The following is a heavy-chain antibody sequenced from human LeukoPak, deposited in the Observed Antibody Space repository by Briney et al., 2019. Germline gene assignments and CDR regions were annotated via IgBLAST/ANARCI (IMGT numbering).Heavy chain of an antibody. CDR3: AREGLGY. CDR2: KNPNSGNS. V-gene: IGHV1-8*01. CDR1: GYTFTNYD. Sequence: ASVKVSCKASGYTFTNYDINWVRQATGQGLEWIGYKNPNSGNSAYAQKFQGRVTITTDASITTAYMELSGLRSEDTALYYCAREGLGYWDQVTLVTVSS. J-gene: IGHJ4*02.